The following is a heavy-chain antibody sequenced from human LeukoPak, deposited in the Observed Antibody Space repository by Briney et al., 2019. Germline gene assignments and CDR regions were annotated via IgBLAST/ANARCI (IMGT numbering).Heavy chain of an antibody. V-gene: IGHV3-30-3*02. D-gene: IGHD1-14*01. Sequence: SLRLSCAASGFTFSSYAMHWVRHAPGKGLEWVAVISYDGSNKYYADSVKGRFTISRDNSKNTLYLQMNSLRAEDTAVYYCAKLHNLNSDYWGQGTLVTVSS. CDR3: AKLHNLNSDY. CDR1: GFTFSSYA. CDR2: ISYDGSNK. J-gene: IGHJ4*02.